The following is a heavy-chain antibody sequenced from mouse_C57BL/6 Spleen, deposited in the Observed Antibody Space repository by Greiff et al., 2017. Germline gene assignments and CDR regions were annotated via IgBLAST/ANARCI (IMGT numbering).Heavy chain of an antibody. CDR2: LDPENGDT. J-gene: IGHJ3*01. CDR1: GFNIKDDY. Sequence: EVQLQQSGAELVRPGASVKLSCTASGFNIKDDYMHWVKQRPEQGLEWIGWLDPENGDTEYASKFQGKATITEDTSSNTGYLQLSSLTSEDTAVCYGTTETDQGGFAYWGQGTLVTVSA. D-gene: IGHD3-2*02. V-gene: IGHV14-4*01. CDR3: TTETDQGGFAY.